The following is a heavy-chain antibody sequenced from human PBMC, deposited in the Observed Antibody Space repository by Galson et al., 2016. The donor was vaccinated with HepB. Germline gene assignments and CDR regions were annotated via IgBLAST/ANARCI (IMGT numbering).Heavy chain of an antibody. Sequence: SLRLSCAASGFTFNRYGFHWVRQAPGKGLEWVAVISYDGSHRDYVDSAKGRFTISRDNSKNTVYLQMNSLRVEDTALYYCAKGRTIADPHPYLAFFFDYWGQGALVTVSS. V-gene: IGHV3-30*18. J-gene: IGHJ4*02. D-gene: IGHD6-13*01. CDR2: ISYDGSHR. CDR3: AKGRTIADPHPYLAFFFDY. CDR1: GFTFNRYG.